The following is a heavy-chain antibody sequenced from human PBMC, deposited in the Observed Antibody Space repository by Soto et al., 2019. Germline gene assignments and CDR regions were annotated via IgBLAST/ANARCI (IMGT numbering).Heavy chain of an antibody. CDR3: AHKGDGYRGFKY. Sequence: QITLKESGPTLVKPTQTLTLTCTLSGFSLSTSGAGVGWIRQPPGKALEWLALIYWDDAKRYSPSLKSRLTITKDTSKNQVVHTMTNMDPVDTATYYCAHKGDGYRGFKYWGQGTLVTVSS. D-gene: IGHD5-12*01. CDR1: GFSLSTSGAG. J-gene: IGHJ4*02. V-gene: IGHV2-5*02. CDR2: IYWDDAK.